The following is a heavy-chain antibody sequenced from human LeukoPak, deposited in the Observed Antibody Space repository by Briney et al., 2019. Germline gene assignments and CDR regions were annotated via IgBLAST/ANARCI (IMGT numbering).Heavy chain of an antibody. CDR3: ARGRGGTTRVLDY. Sequence: SVKVSCKASGGTFSSYAISWVRQAPGQGLEWMGGIIPIFGTANYAQKFQGRVTSTADKSTSTAYMELSSLRSEDTAVYYCARGRGGTTRVLDYWGQGTLVTVSS. V-gene: IGHV1-69*06. D-gene: IGHD1-1*01. CDR1: GGTFSSYA. CDR2: IIPIFGTA. J-gene: IGHJ4*02.